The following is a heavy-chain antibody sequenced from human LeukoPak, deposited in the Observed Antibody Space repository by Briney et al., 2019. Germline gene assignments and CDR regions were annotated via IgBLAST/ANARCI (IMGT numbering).Heavy chain of an antibody. CDR3: ARGDPGRGWFDP. J-gene: IGHJ5*02. CDR2: IYYSGST. V-gene: IGHV4-59*01. CDR1: GGSISSYY. Sequence: SGTLSLTCTVPGGSISSYYWSWIRQPPGKGLEWIGHIYYSGSTNYNPSLKSRVTISVDTSKNQFSLKLSSVTAADTAVYYCARGDPGRGWFDPWGQGTLVTVSS.